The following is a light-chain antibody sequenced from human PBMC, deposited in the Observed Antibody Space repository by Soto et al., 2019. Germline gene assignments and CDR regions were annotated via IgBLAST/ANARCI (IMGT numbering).Light chain of an antibody. J-gene: IGLJ2*01. CDR1: SSNIETND. CDR3: ATWDDILSGVV. V-gene: IGLV1-47*02. Sequence: QSVLTQPPSASGTPGQRVTISCSGSSSNIETNDIFWHQQLPGSAPKLLIYSNDQRPSGVPDRFSASKSGTSASLAISGLRSEDEAEDFCATWDDILSGVVFGGGTKLTVL. CDR2: SND.